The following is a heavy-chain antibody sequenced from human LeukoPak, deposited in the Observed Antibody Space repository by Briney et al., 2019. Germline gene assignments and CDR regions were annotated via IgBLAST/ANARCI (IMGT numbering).Heavy chain of an antibody. V-gene: IGHV3-53*01. Sequence: GGSLRLSRAASGFTVSSNYMSWVRQAPGKGLEWVSVIYSGGSTYYADSVKGRFTISRDNSKNTLYLQMNSLRAEDTAVYYCARVEMATIFHWGQGTLVTVSS. J-gene: IGHJ4*02. CDR2: IYSGGST. CDR1: GFTVSSNY. D-gene: IGHD5-24*01. CDR3: ARVEMATIFH.